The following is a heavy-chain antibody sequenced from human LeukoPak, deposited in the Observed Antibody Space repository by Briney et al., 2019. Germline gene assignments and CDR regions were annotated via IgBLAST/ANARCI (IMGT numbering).Heavy chain of an antibody. J-gene: IGHJ4*02. CDR2: IKHDGTET. Sequence: PGGSLRLFCAASEFIFRNYWMIWVRQAPGKGLEWVANIKHDGTETNYVDSVKGRFTISRDNAKKSLYLQMSSLRAEDSAVYYCATDRDGYRKNWYRFHYWGQGTRVAVSS. CDR1: EFIFRNYW. V-gene: IGHV3-7*04. CDR3: ATDRDGYRKNWYRFHY. D-gene: IGHD5-24*01.